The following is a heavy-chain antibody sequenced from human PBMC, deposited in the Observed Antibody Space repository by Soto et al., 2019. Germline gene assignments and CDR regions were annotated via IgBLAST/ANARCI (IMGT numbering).Heavy chain of an antibody. CDR2: ISANSRTM. CDR1: GFTFSSYS. V-gene: IGHV3-48*02. J-gene: IGHJ4*02. CDR3: ARDFAWAFDY. Sequence: EVQLVESGGGLVQPGGSLRLSCVASGFTFSSYSMNWVRQAPGKGLEWVSYISANSRTMHYADSVRGRFTVSRDNAKNSLYLQMSSLRDEDTAVYYCARDFAWAFDYWGQGTLLTVSP. D-gene: IGHD1-26*01.